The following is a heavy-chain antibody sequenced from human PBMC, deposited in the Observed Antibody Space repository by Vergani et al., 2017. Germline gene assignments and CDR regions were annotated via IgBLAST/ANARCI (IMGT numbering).Heavy chain of an antibody. CDR1: GFTLSDHV. J-gene: IGHJ6*02. D-gene: IGHD3-10*01. CDR3: ARDRYYLGSGSYPYFYCYGLDV. Sequence: EVQLVESGGGLVQPGGSLRLSCAASGFTLSDHVMDWVRQGPGKGLEWVGRSRNKARSYTTEYSASVKGRFTISRDDSRNSLYLQMNSLRAEDTGVYYCARDRYYLGSGSYPYFYCYGLDVWGQGTAVTVSS. V-gene: IGHV3-72*01. CDR2: SRNKARSYTT.